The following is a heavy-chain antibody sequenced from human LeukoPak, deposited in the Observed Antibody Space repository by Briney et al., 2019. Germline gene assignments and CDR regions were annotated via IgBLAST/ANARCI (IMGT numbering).Heavy chain of an antibody. V-gene: IGHV3-21*01. CDR2: ISSNSGFK. Sequence: GGSLRLSCAASGFTFSRYTMNWVRRAPGKGLEWVSSISSNSGFKKYADSLKGRFTISRDNAKNSLYLQMNSLRAEDMAVYYCARASKWELLWYFDYWGQGTLVTVSS. CDR3: ARASKWELLWYFDY. CDR1: GFTFSRYT. D-gene: IGHD1-26*01. J-gene: IGHJ4*02.